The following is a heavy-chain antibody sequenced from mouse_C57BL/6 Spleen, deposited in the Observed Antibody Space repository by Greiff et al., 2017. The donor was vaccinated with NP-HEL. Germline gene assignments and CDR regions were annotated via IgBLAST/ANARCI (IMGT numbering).Heavy chain of an antibody. J-gene: IGHJ1*03. CDR3: RDGNYGYFDV. V-gene: IGHV1-15*01. CDR1: GYTFTDYE. D-gene: IGHD2-1*01. Sequence: QVQLQQSGAELVRPGASVTLSCKASGYTFTDYEMHWVKQTPVHGLEWIGAIDPETGGTAYNQKFKGKAILTADKSSSTAYMELRSLTSEDSAVYYCRDGNYGYFDVWGTGTTVTVSS. CDR2: IDPETGGT.